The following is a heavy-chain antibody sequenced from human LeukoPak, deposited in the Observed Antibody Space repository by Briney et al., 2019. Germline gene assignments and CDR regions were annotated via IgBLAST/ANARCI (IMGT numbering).Heavy chain of an antibody. CDR2: ISGSGVST. D-gene: IGHD2-2*01. CDR1: GFTFSSYG. J-gene: IGHJ4*02. V-gene: IGHV3-23*01. Sequence: GGTLRLSCAASGFTFSSYGMSWVRQAPEKRLEWVSAISGSGVSTYYADSVKGRFIISRDTSKNTLYLQMNSLRAEDTAVYYCSKWKAIVLVPAARSPIDYWGQGTLVTVSS. CDR3: SKWKAIVLVPAARSPIDY.